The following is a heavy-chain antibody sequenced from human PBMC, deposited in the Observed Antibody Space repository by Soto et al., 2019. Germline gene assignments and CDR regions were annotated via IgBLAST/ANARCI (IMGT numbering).Heavy chain of an antibody. J-gene: IGHJ5*01. D-gene: IGHD2-15*01. Sequence: TSETLSLTCSVSGDSISTVDYFWAWVRQPPGQALEYIGYIYKSATTYYNPSFESRVAISLDTSKSQFSLNVTSLTAADTAVYFCARGRYCLPGRCFPNWFDSWGQGTLVTVSS. CDR2: IYKSATT. CDR3: ARGRYCLPGRCFPNWFDS. V-gene: IGHV4-30-4*01. CDR1: GDSISTVDYF.